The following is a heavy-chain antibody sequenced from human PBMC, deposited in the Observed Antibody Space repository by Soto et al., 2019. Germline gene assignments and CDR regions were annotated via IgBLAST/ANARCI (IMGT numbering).Heavy chain of an antibody. V-gene: IGHV4-39*01. CDR3: ARPRPPASPYYYYYYMDV. CDR2: IYYSGST. Sequence: QLQLQESGPGLVKPSETLSLTCTVSGGSISSSSYYWGWIRQPPGKGLEWIGRIYYSGSTYYNPPLKSPLTLSVDTPNNQFSLKLSSVTAADTAVYYCARPRPPASPYYYYYYMDVWGKGTTVTVSS. CDR1: GGSISSSSYY. J-gene: IGHJ6*03.